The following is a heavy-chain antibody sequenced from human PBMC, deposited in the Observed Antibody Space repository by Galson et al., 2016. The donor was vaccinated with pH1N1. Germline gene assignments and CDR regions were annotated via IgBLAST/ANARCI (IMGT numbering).Heavy chain of an antibody. V-gene: IGHV2-5*02. CDR2: IYWDDDK. Sequence: PALVKPTQTLTLTCTFSGFSVNSSGVGVGWIRQPPGKALEWLAVIYWDDDKRYSPSLKSRLTITKDTSKNQVVLKMTNMDPADTATYYCAHREVMITNAFDFWGQGTMVAVSS. CDR3: AHREVMITNAFDF. CDR1: GFSVNSSGVG. J-gene: IGHJ3*01. D-gene: IGHD3-16*01.